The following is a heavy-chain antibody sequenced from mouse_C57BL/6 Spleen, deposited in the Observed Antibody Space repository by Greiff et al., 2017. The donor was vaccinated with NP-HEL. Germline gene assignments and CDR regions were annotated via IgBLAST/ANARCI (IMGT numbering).Heavy chain of an antibody. V-gene: IGHV7-3*01. J-gene: IGHJ4*01. CDR2: IRNKANGYTT. Sequence: EVQLVESGGGLVQPGGSLSLSCAASGFTFTDYYMSWVRQPPGKALEWLGFIRNKANGYTTEYSASVKGRFTISRDNSQSILYLQMNALRAEDSATYYCARSSTYDYDAMDYWGQGTSVTVSS. CDR3: ARSSTYDYDAMDY. CDR1: GFTFTDYY. D-gene: IGHD6-5*01.